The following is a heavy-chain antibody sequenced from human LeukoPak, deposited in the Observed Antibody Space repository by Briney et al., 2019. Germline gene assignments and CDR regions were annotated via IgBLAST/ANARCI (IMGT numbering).Heavy chain of an antibody. V-gene: IGHV3-9*01. J-gene: IGHJ3*01. CDR1: GFSLDDYA. CDR3: IKDTGFDLLKDAFDV. Sequence: GGSLRLSCVGSGFSLDDYAMHWVRQAPGKGLEWVSSISWDSGNKAYADSVKGRFTISRDNAKNSLYLQMNSLRPEDTAFYYCIKDTGFDLLKDAFDVWGQGTLVTVSS. D-gene: IGHD3-9*01. CDR2: ISWDSGNK.